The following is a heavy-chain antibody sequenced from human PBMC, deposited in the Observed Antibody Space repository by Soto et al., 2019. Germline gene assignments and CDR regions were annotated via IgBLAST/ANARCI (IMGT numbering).Heavy chain of an antibody. J-gene: IGHJ4*02. CDR3: ARVTSGYPDY. V-gene: IGHV4-61*01. CDR1: GGSVSSGSYY. D-gene: IGHD3-22*01. CDR2: IYYSGST. Sequence: PSETLSLTCTVSGGSVSSGSYYWSWIRQPPGKGLEWIGYIYYSGSTNYNPSLKSRVTISVDTSKNQFSLKLSSVTAADTAVYYCARVTSGYPDYWGQGTLVTSPQ.